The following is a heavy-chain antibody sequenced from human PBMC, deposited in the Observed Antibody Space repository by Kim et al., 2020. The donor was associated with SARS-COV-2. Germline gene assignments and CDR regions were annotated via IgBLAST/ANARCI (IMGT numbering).Heavy chain of an antibody. V-gene: IGHV3-30*03. CDR1: GFTFRSYG. CDR2: ISYDRSNK. CDR3: ARVRAGMLSAVSEYNWFDP. D-gene: IGHD3-10*01. J-gene: IGHJ5*02. Sequence: GGSLRLSCAASGFTFRSYGMHWVRQAPGKGLEWVAFISYDRSNKYYAESVKGRFTISRDNSKNTVSLQMLSLTIEDTATYYCARVRAGMLSAVSEYNWFDPWGQGSLVTVSS.